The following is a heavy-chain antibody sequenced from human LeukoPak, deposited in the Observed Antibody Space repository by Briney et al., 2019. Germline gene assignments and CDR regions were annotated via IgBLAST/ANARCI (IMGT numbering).Heavy chain of an antibody. Sequence: PSETLSLTCTVSGGSISSYYWSWIRQPPGKGLEWIGYIYYSGSTNYNPSLKSRVTISVDTSKNQFSLKLSSVTAADTAVYYCARGASMRWELLYYFDHWGQGTLVTVSS. D-gene: IGHD1-26*01. CDR1: GGSISSYY. CDR2: IYYSGST. J-gene: IGHJ4*02. CDR3: ARGASMRWELLYYFDH. V-gene: IGHV4-59*01.